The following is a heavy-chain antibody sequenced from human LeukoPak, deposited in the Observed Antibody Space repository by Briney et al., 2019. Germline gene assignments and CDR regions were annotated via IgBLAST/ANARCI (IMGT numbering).Heavy chain of an antibody. J-gene: IGHJ5*02. V-gene: IGHV4-34*01. CDR2: INHSGST. Sequence: SETLSLTCAVYGGSFSGYYWSWIRQPPGKGLEWIGEINHSGSTNYNPSLKSRVTISVDTSKNQFSLKLSSVTAADTAVHYCARISRDIVVVPAATNGWFDPWGQGTLVTVSS. CDR1: GGSFSGYY. D-gene: IGHD2-2*01. CDR3: ARISRDIVVVPAATNGWFDP.